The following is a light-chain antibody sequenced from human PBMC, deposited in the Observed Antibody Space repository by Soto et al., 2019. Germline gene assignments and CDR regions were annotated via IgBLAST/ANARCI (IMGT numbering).Light chain of an antibody. CDR1: RSNIGKNS. Sequence: QSVLTQPPSASGTPGQRVTISCSGSRSNIGKNSVYWFQQFPGTTPKLLIFNQSRRPSGVPERFSGSRSGTSASLAISGLRFEDEADYYCAVWDYTLHGWEFGGGTQLTVL. CDR2: NQS. CDR3: AVWDYTLHGWE. V-gene: IGLV1-47*01. J-gene: IGLJ3*02.